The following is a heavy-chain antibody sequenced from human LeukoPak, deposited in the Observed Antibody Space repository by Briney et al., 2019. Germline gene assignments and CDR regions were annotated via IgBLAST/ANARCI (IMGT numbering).Heavy chain of an antibody. J-gene: IGHJ4*02. CDR3: ARGSSGWFSIDY. CDR1: GGSISSYY. Sequence: SETLSLTCTVSGGSISSYYWSWIRQPAGKGLEWIRRIYSSGSTNYNPSLKSRVTMSVDTSKNQFSLQLSSVTAADTAVYYCARGSSGWFSIDYWGQGTLVTVSS. D-gene: IGHD6-19*01. CDR2: IYSSGST. V-gene: IGHV4-4*07.